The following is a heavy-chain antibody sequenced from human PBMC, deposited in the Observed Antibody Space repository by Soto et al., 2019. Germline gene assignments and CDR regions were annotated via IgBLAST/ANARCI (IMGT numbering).Heavy chain of an antibody. J-gene: IGHJ6*02. Sequence: GGSLRLSCISSGFTLRTYTMNWVRQAPGKGLEWVSGIRGFSPYTFYAESVKGRFTISRDNAKNSLYLQMNSLRAEDTAVYYCARDRGYDAHDYYYNAMDVWGQGTTVTVSS. CDR1: GFTLRTYT. V-gene: IGHV3-21*01. CDR2: IRGFSPYT. CDR3: ARDRGYDAHDYYYNAMDV. D-gene: IGHD3-10*01.